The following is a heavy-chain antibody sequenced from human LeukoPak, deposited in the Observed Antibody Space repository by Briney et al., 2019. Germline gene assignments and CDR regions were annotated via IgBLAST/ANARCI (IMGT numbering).Heavy chain of an antibody. V-gene: IGHV3-48*02. CDR3: ARDYRSSTSRTLDV. D-gene: IGHD2-2*01. CDR2: ISSSTNTM. J-gene: IGHJ6*02. CDR1: GFTFSSYS. Sequence: PGGSLRLSCAASGFTFSSYSMNWVRQAPGQGLEWVSYISSSTNTMYYADSVKGRFTISRDNARNSMYLQMNSLSDEDTAVYYCARDYRSSTSRTLDVWGQGTTVTVSS.